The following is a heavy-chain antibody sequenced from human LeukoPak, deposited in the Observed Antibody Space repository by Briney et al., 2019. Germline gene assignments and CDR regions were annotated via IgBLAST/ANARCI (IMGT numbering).Heavy chain of an antibody. CDR2: ISANDGNT. Sequence: ASVKVSCQASGYTFSNHDFDWVRQAPGQGLEWMGWISANDGNTDYPQKLQGRVTMTTDTSTSTAYMELRSLRSDDTAVYYRARESHVTREDYWGQGTLVTVSS. CDR1: GYTFSNHD. CDR3: ARESHVTREDY. V-gene: IGHV1-18*01. D-gene: IGHD3-10*01. J-gene: IGHJ4*02.